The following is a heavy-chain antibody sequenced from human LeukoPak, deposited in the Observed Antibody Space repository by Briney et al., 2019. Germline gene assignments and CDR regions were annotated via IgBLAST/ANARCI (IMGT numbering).Heavy chain of an antibody. CDR1: GFTFSSYA. V-gene: IGHV3-23*01. CDR2: ISGSGGST. D-gene: IGHD3-3*01. J-gene: IGHJ4*02. Sequence: GASLRLSCAASGFTFSSYAMSRVRQAPGKGLEWVSAISGSGGSTYYADSVKGRFTISRDNSKNTLYLQMNSLRAEDTAVYYCAKSSLRFSEWLFDYWGQGTLVTVSS. CDR3: AKSSLRFSEWLFDY.